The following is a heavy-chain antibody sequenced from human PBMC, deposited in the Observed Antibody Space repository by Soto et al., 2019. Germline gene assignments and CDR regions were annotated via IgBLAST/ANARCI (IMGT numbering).Heavy chain of an antibody. Sequence: SETLSLTCIVSGGSISNYYWSWIRQPPGKGLEWIGYIYYSGSTNYSPSLTSRVTISVDTSKNQFSLKLSSVTAADTAVYYCARAGDILTGYTVDYWGQGTLVTVSS. D-gene: IGHD3-9*01. J-gene: IGHJ4*02. CDR2: IYYSGST. CDR1: GGSISNYY. CDR3: ARAGDILTGYTVDY. V-gene: IGHV4-59*08.